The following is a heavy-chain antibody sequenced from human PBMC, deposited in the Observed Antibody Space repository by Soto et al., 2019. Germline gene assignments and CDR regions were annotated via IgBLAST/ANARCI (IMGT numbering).Heavy chain of an antibody. CDR3: ARAGGLGAVAVDY. Sequence: QLQLQESGSGLVKPSQTLSLTCAVSVGSISSGGYSWSWIRQPQGKGLEWIGYIYHSGSTYYNPSLKCRVTISVDRSKNQCSLKLSSVTAADTAVYYCARAGGLGAVAVDYWGQGTLVPVSS. CDR2: IYHSGST. D-gene: IGHD6-19*01. V-gene: IGHV4-30-2*01. CDR1: VGSISSGGYS. J-gene: IGHJ4*02.